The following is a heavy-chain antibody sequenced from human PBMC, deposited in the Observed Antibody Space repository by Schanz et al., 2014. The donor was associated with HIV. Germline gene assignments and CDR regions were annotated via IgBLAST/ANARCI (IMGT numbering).Heavy chain of an antibody. CDR2: ISPYNGNT. J-gene: IGHJ4*02. CDR3: ARDRPVIVGATRADGGTDFDY. V-gene: IGHV1-18*04. CDR1: RYSFTRYG. Sequence: QVQLLQSGTEVKKPGASVKVSCKGSRYSFTRYGISWVRQAPGQGLEWMGWISPYNGNTNYAQKFQGRLTMTPDTSTSTAYMELRSLRSDDTAVYYCARDRPVIVGATRADGGTDFDYWGQGTLVTVSS. D-gene: IGHD1-26*01.